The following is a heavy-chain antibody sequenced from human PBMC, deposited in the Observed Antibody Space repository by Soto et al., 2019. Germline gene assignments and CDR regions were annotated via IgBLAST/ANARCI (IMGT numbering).Heavy chain of an antibody. J-gene: IGHJ5*02. CDR1: GFTFSSYS. CDR2: ISSSSSYI. Sequence: GSLRLSCAASGFTFSSYSMNWVRQAPGKGLEWVSSISSSSSYIYYADSVKGRFTISRDNAKNSLYLQMNSLRAEDTAVYYFARDWGHYDILTGSSGGGFDPWGQGTLVTVSS. V-gene: IGHV3-21*01. CDR3: ARDWGHYDILTGSSGGGFDP. D-gene: IGHD3-9*01.